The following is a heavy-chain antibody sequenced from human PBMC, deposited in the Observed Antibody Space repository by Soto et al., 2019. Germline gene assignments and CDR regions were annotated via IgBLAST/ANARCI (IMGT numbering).Heavy chain of an antibody. CDR3: AHSSLRTSGGTY. CDR1: GFSLSTSGVG. J-gene: IGHJ4*02. V-gene: IGHV2-5*02. D-gene: IGHD3-16*01. Sequence: QITLKESGPTLVKPPQTLTLTCTFSGFSLSTSGVGVGWIRQPPGKAVDWLALIYWDDDKRYSPSLESRLTITKDTPNNQVVLTVTNMDPVDTATYYYAHSSLRTSGGTYWGQGTLVTVSS. CDR2: IYWDDDK.